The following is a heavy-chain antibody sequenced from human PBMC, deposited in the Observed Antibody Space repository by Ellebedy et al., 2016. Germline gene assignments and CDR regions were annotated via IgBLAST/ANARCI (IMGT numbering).Heavy chain of an antibody. CDR2: INPSGGST. CDR1: GYTFTSYY. V-gene: IGHV1-46*01. Sequence: ASVKVSCXASGYTFTSYYMHWVRQAPGQGLEWMGIINPSGGSTSYAQKFQGRVTMTEDTSTDTAYMELSSLRSEDTAVYYCATRPIFVPMGFDYWGQGTLVTVSS. J-gene: IGHJ4*02. CDR3: ATRPIFVPMGFDY. D-gene: IGHD3-3*02.